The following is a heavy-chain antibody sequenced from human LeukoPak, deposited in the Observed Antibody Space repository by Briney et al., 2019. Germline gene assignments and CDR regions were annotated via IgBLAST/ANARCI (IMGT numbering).Heavy chain of an antibody. D-gene: IGHD6-13*01. J-gene: IGHJ3*02. V-gene: IGHV3-9*03. CDR2: ISWNSGSI. Sequence: PGGSLRLSCAASGFTFDDYAMHWVRQAPGKGLEWVSGISWNSGSIGYADSMKGRFTISRDNAKNSLYLQMNSLRAEDMALYYCAKEGQPGAFDIWGQGTMVTVSS. CDR1: GFTFDDYA. CDR3: AKEGQPGAFDI.